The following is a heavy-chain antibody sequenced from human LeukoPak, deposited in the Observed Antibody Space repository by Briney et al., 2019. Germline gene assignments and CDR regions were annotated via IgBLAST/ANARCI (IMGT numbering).Heavy chain of an antibody. CDR2: ISGTGGST. CDR3: AKDDVGDLNLIDY. J-gene: IGHJ4*02. Sequence: GGSLRLSCAASGFTFTNAWMSWVRQSPGKGLEWVSAISGTGGSTFYADSVKGRFTISRDNSKNMLYLQMNSLRVEDTALYFCAKDDVGDLNLIDYWGQGTLVTVSS. V-gene: IGHV3-23*01. D-gene: IGHD3-16*01. CDR1: GFTFTNAW.